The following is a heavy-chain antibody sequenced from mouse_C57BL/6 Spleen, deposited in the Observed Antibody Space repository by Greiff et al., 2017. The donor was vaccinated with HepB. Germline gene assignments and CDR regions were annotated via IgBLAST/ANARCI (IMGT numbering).Heavy chain of an antibody. J-gene: IGHJ3*01. CDR2: IDPSDSYT. V-gene: IGHV1-69*01. CDR1: GYTFTSYW. D-gene: IGHD1-1*01. Sequence: QVQLQQPGAELVMPGASVKLSCKASGYTFTSYWMHWVKQRPGQGLEWIGEIDPSDSYTNYNQKFKDNSTLTVDKSSSTASMQLSSLTSEDSAVYYCARRGNYYGSSFFAYWGQGTLVTVSA. CDR3: ARRGNYYGSSFFAY.